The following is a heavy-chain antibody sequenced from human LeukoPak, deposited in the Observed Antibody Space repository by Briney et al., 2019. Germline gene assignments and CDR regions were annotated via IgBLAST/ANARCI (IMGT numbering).Heavy chain of an antibody. CDR2: TIPLFNTA. V-gene: IGHV1-69*13. CDR1: GGTLRNFG. D-gene: IGHD2-2*01. J-gene: IGHJ3*02. Sequence: SVKVFCKASGGTLRNFGISWVRQAPGQGLEWMGGTIPLFNTANYAHKFQGRVNIIADEATSTAYMELTGLRSEDTAVYYCAREDQYVIQRAFDIWGQGTVVTVSS. CDR3: AREDQYVIQRAFDI.